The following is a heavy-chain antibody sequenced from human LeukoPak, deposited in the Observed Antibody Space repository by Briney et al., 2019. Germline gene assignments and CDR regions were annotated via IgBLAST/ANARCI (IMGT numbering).Heavy chain of an antibody. Sequence: AASAKVSCKASGGTFSSYAISWVRQAPGQGLEWMGRIIPTFGIANYAQKFQGRVTITADKSTSTAYMELSSLRSEDTAVYYCARGLATRPLPYAFDIWGQGTMVTVSS. J-gene: IGHJ3*02. V-gene: IGHV1-69*04. CDR3: ARGLATRPLPYAFDI. CDR2: IIPTFGIA. D-gene: IGHD5-12*01. CDR1: GGTFSSYA.